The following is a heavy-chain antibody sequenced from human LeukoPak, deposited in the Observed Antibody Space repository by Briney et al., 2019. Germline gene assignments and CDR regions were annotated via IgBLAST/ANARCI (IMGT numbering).Heavy chain of an antibody. CDR3: AGSPPLGSNNDYYTPFDY. J-gene: IGHJ4*02. D-gene: IGHD3-3*01. CDR1: GGSLSNYY. CDR2: MYYTGDT. V-gene: IGHV4-59*13. Sequence: SETLSLTCTVSGGSLSNYYWSGIRQPPGKALEGIGYMYYTGDTNYNPSLKSRSTISVDTSKTQFSLKLSSVTAADTAVYYCAGSPPLGSNNDYYTPFDYWGQGSLVTVSS.